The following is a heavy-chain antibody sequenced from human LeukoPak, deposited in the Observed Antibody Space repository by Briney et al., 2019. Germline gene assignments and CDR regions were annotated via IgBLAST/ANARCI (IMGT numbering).Heavy chain of an antibody. CDR1: GGSMSPYY. D-gene: IGHD5-18*01. CDR3: ARTAMVEYYFDY. Sequence: SETLSLTCTVSGGSMSPYYWSWIRQPPGKGLEWIGYIHSSGTTNYNPSLRSRVTISIDTSKNRFSLRLSSVTAADTAVYYCARTAMVEYYFDYWGQGTLVTVSS. J-gene: IGHJ4*02. CDR2: IHSSGTT. V-gene: IGHV4-59*01.